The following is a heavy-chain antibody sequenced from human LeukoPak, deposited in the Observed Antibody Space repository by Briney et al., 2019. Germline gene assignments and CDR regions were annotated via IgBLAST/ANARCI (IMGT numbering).Heavy chain of an antibody. V-gene: IGHV3-30*04. CDR3: ARGSGYDSSYFDY. Sequence: GRSLRLSCAASGFTFRNYAIHWVRQAPGKGLEWVAVISFDGSNEYYPDSVKGRFTFSRDNSKNTLYLQMNSLTTEDTAVYYCARGSGYDSSYFDYWGQGTLVTVSS. D-gene: IGHD5-12*01. CDR2: ISFDGSNE. CDR1: GFTFRNYA. J-gene: IGHJ4*02.